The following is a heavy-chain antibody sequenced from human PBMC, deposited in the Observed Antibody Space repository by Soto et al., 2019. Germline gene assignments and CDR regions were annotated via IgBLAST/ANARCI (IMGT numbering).Heavy chain of an antibody. V-gene: IGHV1-18*01. CDR3: AGDSPPPRE. Sequence: QVQLVQSGAEVKKPGASVKVSCKASGYTFTSYAISWVRQAPGQGLEWMAWISAYNGNTIYAQKLQGRVTMTTDTSTSTAYMELVSPRAEDTAVYSCAGDSPPPREWGQGTLVTVSS. CDR1: GYTFTSYA. CDR2: ISAYNGNT. J-gene: IGHJ4*02.